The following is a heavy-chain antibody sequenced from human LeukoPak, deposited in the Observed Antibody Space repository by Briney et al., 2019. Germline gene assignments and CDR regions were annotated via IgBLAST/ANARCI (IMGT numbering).Heavy chain of an antibody. CDR1: GFTFSSYS. CDR2: ISTSSSTI. J-gene: IGHJ3*02. CDR3: ARDSVVAFDI. D-gene: IGHD2-21*01. V-gene: IGHV3-48*04. Sequence: GGSLRLSCAASGFTFSSYSMNWVRQAPGKGLEWVSYISTSSSTIYYADSVKGRFTISRDNAENSLHLQMNSLRAEDTAVYYCARDSVVAFDIWGQGTMVTVSS.